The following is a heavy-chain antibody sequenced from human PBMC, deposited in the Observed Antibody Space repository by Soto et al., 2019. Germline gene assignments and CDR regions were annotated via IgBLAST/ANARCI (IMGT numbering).Heavy chain of an antibody. CDR3: ARGSSGWYFDY. Sequence: EVQLLESGGGLVQPGGSLRLSCAAPGFTFSNYAMNWVRQAPGKGLEWVSVISGSGGSTYYADSVKGRFTISRDNSKNTLYLQMNSLSGEDTAVYYCARGSSGWYFDYWGQGTLVTVSS. CDR2: ISGSGGST. J-gene: IGHJ4*02. D-gene: IGHD6-19*01. V-gene: IGHV3-23*01. CDR1: GFTFSNYA.